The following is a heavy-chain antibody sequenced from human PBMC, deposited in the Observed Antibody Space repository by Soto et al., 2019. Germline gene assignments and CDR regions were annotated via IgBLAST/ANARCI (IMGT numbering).Heavy chain of an antibody. Sequence: PSETLSLTCAVYGGSFSGYYWSWIRQPPGKGLEWIGEINHSGSTNYNPSLKSRVTISVDTSKNQFSLKLSSVTAADTAVYYCARLRGYSYGYGGYYYYMDVWGKGTTVTVSS. CDR3: ARLRGYSYGYGGYYYYMDV. J-gene: IGHJ6*03. D-gene: IGHD5-18*01. CDR1: GGSFSGYY. V-gene: IGHV4-34*01. CDR2: INHSGST.